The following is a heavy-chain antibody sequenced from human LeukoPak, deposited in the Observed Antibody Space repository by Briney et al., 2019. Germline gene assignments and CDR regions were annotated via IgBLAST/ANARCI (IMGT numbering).Heavy chain of an antibody. Sequence: GGSLRLSCAASGFTFSSYWMSWVRQAPGKGLEWVAHIQQDGSEKYYVDSVKGRFTISRDNAKNSLYLQMNSLRAEDTAVYYCARDQRYCSSSSCPWEPFDYWGQGTLVTVSS. V-gene: IGHV3-7*05. CDR2: IQQDGSEK. CDR1: GFTFSSYW. D-gene: IGHD2-2*01. CDR3: ARDQRYCSSSSCPWEPFDY. J-gene: IGHJ4*02.